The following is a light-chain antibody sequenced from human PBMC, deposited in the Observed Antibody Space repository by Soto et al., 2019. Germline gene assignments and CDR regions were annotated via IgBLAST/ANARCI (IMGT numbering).Light chain of an antibody. CDR3: QQYNSYSMYT. J-gene: IGKJ2*01. CDR1: QSISSW. Sequence: DIQMTQSPSTLSASVGDRVTITCRASQSISSWLAWYQQKPGKAPKLLIYDASSLESGVPSRFSGRGSGTEFTLTISSLKPDDFATYYCQQYNSYSMYTFGQGTKLQIK. CDR2: DAS. V-gene: IGKV1-5*01.